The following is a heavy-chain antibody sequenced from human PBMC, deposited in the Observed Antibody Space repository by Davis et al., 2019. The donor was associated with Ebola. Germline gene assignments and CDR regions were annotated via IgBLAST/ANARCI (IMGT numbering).Heavy chain of an antibody. Sequence: ASVKVSCKASGYTFKNYAISCVRQAPGQGLEWMGWISAYTGNTNYAQKLQGRVTMTTDTSTSTAYMELRSLRSDDTAVYYCARLPESSWVDGMDVWGQGTTVTVSS. CDR3: ARLPESSWVDGMDV. V-gene: IGHV1-18*01. D-gene: IGHD1-14*01. J-gene: IGHJ6*02. CDR1: GYTFKNYA. CDR2: ISAYTGNT.